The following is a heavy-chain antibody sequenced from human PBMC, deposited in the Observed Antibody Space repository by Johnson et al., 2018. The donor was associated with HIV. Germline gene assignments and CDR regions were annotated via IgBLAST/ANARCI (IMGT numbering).Heavy chain of an antibody. V-gene: IGHV3-30*04. D-gene: IGHD6-19*01. J-gene: IGHJ3*02. CDR2: IWYDGSTK. CDR3: AKGDYPGIAVAGSAYDDAFDI. CDR1: RFTFSSYA. Sequence: QVQLVESGGGLVQPGGSLRLSCAASRFTFSSYAMHWVRQAPGKGLEWVAVIWYDGSTKYYADSVKGRFTISRDNSKNTLYLQMNSLRVEDTAVYYCAKGDYPGIAVAGSAYDDAFDIWGQGTMVTVSS.